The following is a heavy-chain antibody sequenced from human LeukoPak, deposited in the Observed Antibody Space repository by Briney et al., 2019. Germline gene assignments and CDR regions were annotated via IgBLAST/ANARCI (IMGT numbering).Heavy chain of an antibody. CDR1: GGSFSGYY. Sequence: SETLSLTCAVYGGSFSGYYWSWIRQPPGKGLEWIGEINHSGSTNYNPSLKSRVTISVDTSKNQFSLKLSSVTAADTAVYYCARRGGRYSYYYDSSGYYLDYWGQGTLVTVSS. J-gene: IGHJ4*02. D-gene: IGHD3-22*01. CDR2: INHSGST. V-gene: IGHV4-34*01. CDR3: ARRGGRYSYYYDSSGYYLDY.